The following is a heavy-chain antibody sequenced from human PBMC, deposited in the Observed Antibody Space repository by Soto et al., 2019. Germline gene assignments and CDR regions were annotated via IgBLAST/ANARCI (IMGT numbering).Heavy chain of an antibody. CDR1: GYTFTDYG. J-gene: IGHJ5*02. V-gene: IGHV1-18*01. CDR2: ISTYTGDT. Sequence: QVQLVQSGAEVKKPGASVKVSCKASGYTFTDYGISWVRQAPGQGLEWMGWISTYTGDTKYPQRLQGRVTVTAYTSTSTAYMALRSLKSDDTAVYYCAKTGGWNWFDPWGQGTLVSVSS. CDR3: AKTGGWNWFDP. D-gene: IGHD6-19*01.